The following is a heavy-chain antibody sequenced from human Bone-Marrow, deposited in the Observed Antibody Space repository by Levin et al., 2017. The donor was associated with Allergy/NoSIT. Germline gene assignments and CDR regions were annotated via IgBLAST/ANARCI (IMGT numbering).Heavy chain of an antibody. CDR3: ARDCPHLSYSSTWYYYYGMDV. D-gene: IGHD6-13*01. Sequence: GESLKISCAASGFTFSNSSMNWVRQAPGKGLEWVSYISDSSSSIFYADSVKGRFTISRDNAKKSLFLQMNSLRDEDTDVYYCARDCPHLSYSSTWYYYYGMDVWGQGTTVTVSS. CDR1: GFTFSNSS. CDR2: ISDSSSSI. V-gene: IGHV3-48*02. J-gene: IGHJ6*02.